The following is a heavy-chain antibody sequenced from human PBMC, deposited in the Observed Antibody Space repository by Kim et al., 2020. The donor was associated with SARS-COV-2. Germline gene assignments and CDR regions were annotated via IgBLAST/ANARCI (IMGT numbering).Heavy chain of an antibody. J-gene: IGHJ4*02. D-gene: IGHD1-26*01. CDR2: INHSGST. V-gene: IGHV4-34*01. CDR3: ARGGSTRAKRIVGATSLDY. CDR1: GGSFSGYY. Sequence: SETLSLTCAVYGGSFSGYYWSWIRQPPGKGLEWIGEINHSGSTNYNPSLKSRVTISVDTSKNQFSLKLSSVTAADTAVYYCARGGSTRAKRIVGATSLDYWGQGTLVTVSS.